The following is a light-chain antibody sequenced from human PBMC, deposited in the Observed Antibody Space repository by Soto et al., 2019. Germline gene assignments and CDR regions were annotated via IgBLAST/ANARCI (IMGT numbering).Light chain of an antibody. CDR3: SSYTSSSIYV. J-gene: IGLJ1*01. V-gene: IGLV2-14*01. CDR2: EVT. Sequence: QSVLTQPASVSGSPGQSITISCSGPSSDVGGYNYVSWYQQHPGKAPKLMIYEVTNRPSGVSNRFSGSQSGNTASMTISGLQAEDEADYYCSSYTSSSIYVFGTGTKGTVL. CDR1: SSDVGGYNY.